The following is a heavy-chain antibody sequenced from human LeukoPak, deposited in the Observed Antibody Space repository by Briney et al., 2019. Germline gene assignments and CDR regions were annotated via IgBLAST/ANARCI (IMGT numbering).Heavy chain of an antibody. D-gene: IGHD1-26*01. J-gene: IGHJ4*02. Sequence: PSETLSLTCAVYGGSFSGYYWSWIRQPPGKGLEWIGEINHSGSTNYNPSLKSRVTISVDTSKNQFSLKLSSVTAADTAVYYCARGGGEAAEYSDDFDYWGQGTLVTVSS. CDR1: GGSFSGYY. CDR2: INHSGST. V-gene: IGHV4-34*01. CDR3: ARGGGEAAEYSDDFDY.